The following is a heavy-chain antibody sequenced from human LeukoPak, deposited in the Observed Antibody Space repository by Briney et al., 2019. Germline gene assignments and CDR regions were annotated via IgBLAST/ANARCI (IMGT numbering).Heavy chain of an antibody. CDR3: ATAGGSYYSGWEFDS. Sequence: SETLSLTCTVSGDSISTYYWSWIRQSPEKGLEWIGYILYTGNTNYNPSLKSRVTISIDTSKKQFSLNLSSVTAADTAVYYCATAGGSYYSGWEFDSWGQGTLVTVSS. J-gene: IGHJ4*02. CDR1: GDSISTYY. V-gene: IGHV4-59*01. CDR2: ILYTGNT. D-gene: IGHD1-26*01.